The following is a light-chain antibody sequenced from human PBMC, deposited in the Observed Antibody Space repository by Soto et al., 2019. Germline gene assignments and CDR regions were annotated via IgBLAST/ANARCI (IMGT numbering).Light chain of an antibody. Sequence: DIQMTQSPSSLSVSGGDRATITCRASQGINNYLAWYQQKPGKAPKLLIYGASTLQSGVPSRFSGSGSGTDFTLTINSLQPEDVATYYCQMYDRAPFSFGTGTKVDIK. CDR3: QMYDRAPFS. CDR1: QGINNY. J-gene: IGKJ3*01. V-gene: IGKV1-27*01. CDR2: GAS.